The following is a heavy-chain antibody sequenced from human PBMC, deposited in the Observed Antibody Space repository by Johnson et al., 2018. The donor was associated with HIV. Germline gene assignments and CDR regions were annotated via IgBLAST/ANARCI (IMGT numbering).Heavy chain of an antibody. CDR2: IRSKAYGGTA. CDR3: ARDGSSSWYGGDALDI. D-gene: IGHD6-13*01. J-gene: IGHJ3*02. Sequence: VQLVESGGGVVQPGRSLRLTCTTSGFTFGDYSMTWVRQVPGKGLDWVGFIRSKAYGGTADYAASVKGRFTISRDDAKNIAYLQMNSLKTEDTAVYYCARDGSSSWYGGDALDIWGQGTMVTVSS. V-gene: IGHV3-49*04. CDR1: GFTFGDYS.